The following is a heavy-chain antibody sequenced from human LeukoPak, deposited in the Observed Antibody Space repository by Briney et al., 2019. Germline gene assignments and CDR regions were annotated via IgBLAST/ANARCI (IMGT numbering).Heavy chain of an antibody. CDR1: GGTFSSYA. D-gene: IGHD6-13*01. Sequence: GASVKVSCKASGGTFSSYAISWVRQAPGQGLEWMGGIIPIFGTANYAQKFQGRVTITTDESTSTAYMELSSLRSEDTAVYYCARGQLYSSSWYTNWFDPWGQGTLVPV. CDR2: IIPIFGTA. V-gene: IGHV1-69*05. J-gene: IGHJ5*02. CDR3: ARGQLYSSSWYTNWFDP.